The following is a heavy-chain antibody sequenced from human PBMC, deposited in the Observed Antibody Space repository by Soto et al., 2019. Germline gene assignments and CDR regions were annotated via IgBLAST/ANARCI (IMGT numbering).Heavy chain of an antibody. CDR2: SSGGGSST. CDR1: GFTFSSYA. J-gene: IGHJ6*02. CDR3: ARGRHDSSGYYQNYYYYYGMDV. V-gene: IGHV3-23*01. D-gene: IGHD3-22*01. Sequence: GGSLRLSCAASGFTFSSYAMSWVRQAPGKGLEWVSASSGGGSSTYYADSVKGRFTISRDNSKNTLYLQMNSLRAEDTAVYYCARGRHDSSGYYQNYYYYYGMDVWGQGTTVTVSS.